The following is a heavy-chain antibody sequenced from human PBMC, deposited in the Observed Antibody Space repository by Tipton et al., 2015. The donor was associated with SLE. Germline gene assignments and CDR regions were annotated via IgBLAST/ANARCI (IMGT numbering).Heavy chain of an antibody. CDR1: GGSISSHY. V-gene: IGHV4-59*11. Sequence: LRLSCTVSGGSISSHYWSWFRQPPGKGLEWIGYVYYSGSTTNYNPSLESRVTISVDTSKNQFSLTLSSVTAADTAVYYCASCLRSGRDWLYYYGMDVWGQGTTVTVSS. CDR3: ASCLRSGRDWLYYYGMDV. J-gene: IGHJ6*02. CDR2: VYYSGST. D-gene: IGHD1-26*01.